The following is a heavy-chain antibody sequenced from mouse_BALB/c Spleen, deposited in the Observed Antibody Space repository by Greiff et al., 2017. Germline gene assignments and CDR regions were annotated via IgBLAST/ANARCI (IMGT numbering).Heavy chain of an antibody. CDR3: ARWDYDGAY. CDR1: GFTFSSFG. CDR2: ISSGSSTI. D-gene: IGHD2-4*01. V-gene: IGHV5-17*02. J-gene: IGHJ3*01. Sequence: EVHLVESGGGLVQPGGSRKLSCAASGFTFSSFGMHWVRQAPEKGLEWVAYISSGSSTIYYADTVKGRFTISRDNPKNTLFLQMTSLRSEDTAMYYCARWDYDGAYWGQGTLVTVSA.